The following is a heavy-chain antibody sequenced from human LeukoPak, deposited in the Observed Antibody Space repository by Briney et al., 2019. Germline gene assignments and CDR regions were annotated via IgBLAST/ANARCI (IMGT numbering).Heavy chain of an antibody. V-gene: IGHV3-15*01. Sequence: PGGSLRLSCTASGFTFSSYAMSWVRQAPGKGREWVGHIKRKGDDGTIDYAAPVKGGLTISRDDSKNTLYLQMNSVKSEETAVYYCTAGTGRADFDYWGQGTLVTVSS. CDR2: IKRKGDDGTI. CDR1: GFTFSSYA. D-gene: IGHD3/OR15-3a*01. CDR3: TAGTGRADFDY. J-gene: IGHJ4*02.